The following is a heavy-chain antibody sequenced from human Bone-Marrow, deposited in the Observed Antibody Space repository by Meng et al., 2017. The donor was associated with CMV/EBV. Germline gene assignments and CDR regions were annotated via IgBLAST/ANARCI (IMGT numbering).Heavy chain of an antibody. CDR1: GFTFDDYA. J-gene: IGHJ6*02. CDR3: ARDSGDHTALWGMDV. CDR2: ISWNSGSI. V-gene: IGHV3-9*01. Sequence: SLKISCAASGFTFDDYAMHWVRQAPGKGLEWVSGISWNSGSIGYADSVKGRFTISRDNAKNSLYLQMNSLRAEDTAVYYCARDSGDHTALWGMDVWGQWTTVTVAS. D-gene: IGHD3-10*01.